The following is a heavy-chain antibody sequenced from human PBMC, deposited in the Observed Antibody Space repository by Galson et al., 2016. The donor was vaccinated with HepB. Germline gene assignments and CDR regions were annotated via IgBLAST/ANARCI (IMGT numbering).Heavy chain of an antibody. CDR2: FFYGGST. D-gene: IGHD6-19*01. Sequence: TLSLTCTVSGGSISSRSYYWGWIRQPPGKGLDWIGSFFYGGSTYYKPSLESRVTILVDTSKNQLSLKLTSVTAADTAVYYCARDDSGGWYGFHYGMDVWGQGTTVTVSS. CDR1: GGSISSRSYY. V-gene: IGHV4-39*07. CDR3: ARDDSGGWYGFHYGMDV. J-gene: IGHJ6*02.